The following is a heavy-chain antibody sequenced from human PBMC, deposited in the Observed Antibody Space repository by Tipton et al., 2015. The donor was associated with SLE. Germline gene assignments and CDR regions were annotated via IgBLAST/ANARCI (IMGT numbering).Heavy chain of an antibody. CDR1: GGYISSYY. CDR3: ARDSSTLGYCSSTSCSHFDY. V-gene: IGHV4-59*12. J-gene: IGHJ4*02. CDR2: IYYSGST. D-gene: IGHD2-2*01. Sequence: TLSLTCTVSGGYISSYYWSWIRQPPGKGLGWIGYIYYSGSTNYNPSLKSRVTISVDTSKNQFSLKLSSVTAADTAVYYCARDSSTLGYCSSTSCSHFDYWGQGTLVTVSS.